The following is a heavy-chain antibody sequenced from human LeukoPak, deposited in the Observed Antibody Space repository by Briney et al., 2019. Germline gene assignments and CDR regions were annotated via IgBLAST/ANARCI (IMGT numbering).Heavy chain of an antibody. CDR3: ARYHSNSSGYYALDI. CDR2: TYPAYSDT. Sequence: GESLQISCHVSGYILTTYWIAWVRPMPGKGLEWMGITYPAYSDTRYSPSFQGQVTISADKSISTASLQWSSLGASDTAIYYCARYHSNSSGYYALDIWGQGTMVTVSS. D-gene: IGHD3-22*01. V-gene: IGHV5-51*01. J-gene: IGHJ3*02. CDR1: GYILTTYW.